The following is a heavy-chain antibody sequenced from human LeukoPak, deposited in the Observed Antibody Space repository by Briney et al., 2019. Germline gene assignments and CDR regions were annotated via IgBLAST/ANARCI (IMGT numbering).Heavy chain of an antibody. CDR1: GFTLNSYS. J-gene: IGHJ1*01. D-gene: IGHD3-16*01. Sequence: GGSLRLSCAASGFTLNSYSMHCVRQAPGKGLEFVSAISRNGRNTYYGNSVKGRFTISRDISKNTLHLQMGSLRPEDMAVYYCARSLGGHWGQGTLVTVSS. V-gene: IGHV3-64*01. CDR2: ISRNGRNT. CDR3: ARSLGGH.